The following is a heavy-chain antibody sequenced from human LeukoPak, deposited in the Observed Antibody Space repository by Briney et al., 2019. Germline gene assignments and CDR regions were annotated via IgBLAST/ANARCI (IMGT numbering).Heavy chain of an antibody. CDR1: AGSISSYF. Sequence: PSETLSLTCTVSAGSISSYFWSWIRQPAGKGLEWIGHIYTSGSTNYNPSFKSRVTISVDTSKNQFSLKLSSVTAADTAVYYCARSTPYDYVWGSYRPDDAFDIWGQGTMVTVSS. J-gene: IGHJ3*02. CDR3: ARSTPYDYVWGSYRPDDAFDI. CDR2: IYTSGST. V-gene: IGHV4-4*07. D-gene: IGHD3-16*02.